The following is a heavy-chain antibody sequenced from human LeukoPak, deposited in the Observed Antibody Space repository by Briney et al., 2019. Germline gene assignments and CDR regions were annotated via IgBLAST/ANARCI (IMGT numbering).Heavy chain of an antibody. J-gene: IGHJ4*02. V-gene: IGHV3-48*04. CDR2: ISDSTSTI. D-gene: IGHD6-19*01. CDR1: GFTFSIYS. Sequence: PGGSLRLSCAASGFTFSIYSMNWVRQAPGKGLEWVSYISDSTSTIFYADSVKGRFTISRDNAKNSLYLQMNSLRAEDTALYYCARGSRIVVAGRPYFDYWGQGTLVTFSS. CDR3: ARGSRIVVAGRPYFDY.